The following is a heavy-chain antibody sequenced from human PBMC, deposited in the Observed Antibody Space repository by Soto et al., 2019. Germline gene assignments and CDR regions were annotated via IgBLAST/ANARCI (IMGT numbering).Heavy chain of an antibody. V-gene: IGHV1-69*12. D-gene: IGHD3-10*01. Sequence: QVQLVQSGAEVKKPGSSVKVSCKASGGTFGRFGITWVRQAPGQGLEWMGGIIPILRRANYAEKFQGRVTISADESTSTAYVELSSLRSEDTAVYYCAREEYDYGDGGNRFDPWGQGTLVTVSS. CDR2: IIPILRRA. J-gene: IGHJ5*02. CDR3: AREEYDYGDGGNRFDP. CDR1: GGTFGRFG.